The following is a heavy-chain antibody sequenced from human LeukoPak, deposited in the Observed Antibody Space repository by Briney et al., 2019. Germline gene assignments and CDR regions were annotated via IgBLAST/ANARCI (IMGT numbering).Heavy chain of an antibody. CDR3: AKDDWIYCDDTYYFGVEV. CDR1: GFTLRSYD. CDR2: ISKTDGST. J-gene: IGHJ6*02. D-gene: IGHD2-21*01. V-gene: IGHV3-23*01. Sequence: GGSLRLSCAASGFTLRSYDMSWVRQAPGKGLEWVATISGISKTDGSTYYADSVKGRVSISRDNSKNTVYLQMTSLRADDTATYYCAKDDWIYCDDTYYFGVEVWVQGTTVTFS.